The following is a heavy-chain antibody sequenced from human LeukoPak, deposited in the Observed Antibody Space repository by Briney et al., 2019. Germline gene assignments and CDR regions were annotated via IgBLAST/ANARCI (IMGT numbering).Heavy chain of an antibody. Sequence: PSETLSLTCAVYGGSFSGYYWSWIRQPPGKGLEWIWEINHSGSTNYNPSLKSRVTISVDTSKNQFSLKLSSVTAADTAVYYCARLRPIVGATTDAFDIWGQGTMVTVSS. CDR2: INHSGST. J-gene: IGHJ3*02. CDR3: ARLRPIVGATTDAFDI. CDR1: GGSFSGYY. V-gene: IGHV4-34*01. D-gene: IGHD1-26*01.